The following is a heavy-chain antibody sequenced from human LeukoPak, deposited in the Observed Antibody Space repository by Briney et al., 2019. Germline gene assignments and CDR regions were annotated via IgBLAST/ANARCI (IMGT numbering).Heavy chain of an antibody. V-gene: IGHV3-23*01. J-gene: IGHJ4*02. Sequence: GGSLRLSCEASGLTVSSNDMSWVRQAPGKGLEWVSAISGSGGSTYYADSVKGRFTISRDNSKNTLYLQMNSLGADDTAVYYCAKGNWRYFDYWGQGTLVTVSS. CDR1: GLTVSSND. CDR2: ISGSGGST. D-gene: IGHD1-1*01. CDR3: AKGNWRYFDY.